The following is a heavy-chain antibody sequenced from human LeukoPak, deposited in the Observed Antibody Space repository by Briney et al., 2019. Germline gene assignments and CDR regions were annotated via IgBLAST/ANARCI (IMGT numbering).Heavy chain of an antibody. V-gene: IGHV3-21*01. CDR3: ARGGNSGWYPNWFDP. CDR2: ISSSSSYI. D-gene: IGHD6-19*01. CDR1: GFTFSSYS. J-gene: IGHJ5*02. Sequence: GGSLRLSCAASGFTFSSYSMNWVRQAPGKGLEWVSSISSSSSYIYYADSVKGRFTISRDNSKNTLYLQMNSLRAEDTAVYYCARGGNSGWYPNWFDPWGQGTLVTVSS.